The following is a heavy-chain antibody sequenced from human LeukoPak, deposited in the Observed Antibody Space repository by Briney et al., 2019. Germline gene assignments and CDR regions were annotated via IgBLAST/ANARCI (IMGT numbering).Heavy chain of an antibody. V-gene: IGHV4-39*07. Sequence: KPSETLSLTCTVSGDSISRSGFYWGWIRQPPGKGLEWIGNIYYSGNTYYNPSLKSRVTISIDTSKNQFSLKLSSVTAADTAVYYCAREHDYSDCWGQGTLVTVSS. J-gene: IGHJ4*02. CDR2: IYYSGNT. CDR3: AREHDYSDC. CDR1: GDSISRSGFY.